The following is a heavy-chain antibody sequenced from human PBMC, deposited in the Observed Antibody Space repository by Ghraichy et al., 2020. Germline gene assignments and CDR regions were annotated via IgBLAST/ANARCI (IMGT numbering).Heavy chain of an antibody. CDR1: GFSFSTSGVG. CDR2: IYWDDNT. D-gene: IGHD6-19*01. CDR3: AHVDSNGWNEYYFDY. V-gene: IGHV2-5*02. Sequence: SGPTLVKPTQTLTLTCTFSGFSFSTSGVGVGWLRQPPGEALEWLALIYWDDNTRYSPSLKSRLTITKDTSKNQVVLIMTNMDPVDTATYYCAHVDSNGWNEYYFDYWGQGTLVTVSS. J-gene: IGHJ4*02.